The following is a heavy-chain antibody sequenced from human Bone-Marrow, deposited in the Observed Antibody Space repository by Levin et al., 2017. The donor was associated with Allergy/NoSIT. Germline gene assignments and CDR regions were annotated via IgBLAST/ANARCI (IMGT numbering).Heavy chain of an antibody. CDR3: AKRRRDGYNSDLDY. D-gene: IGHD5-24*01. CDR1: GFTFSNYA. Sequence: GESLKISCAASGFTFSNYAMNWVRQAPGKGMEWVSGISGSGDETHYADSVKGRFTISRDNSKNTLYLHMNSQRAEDTAVDYCAKRRRDGYNSDLDYWGQGTLVTVSS. J-gene: IGHJ4*02. CDR2: ISGSGDET. V-gene: IGHV3-23*01.